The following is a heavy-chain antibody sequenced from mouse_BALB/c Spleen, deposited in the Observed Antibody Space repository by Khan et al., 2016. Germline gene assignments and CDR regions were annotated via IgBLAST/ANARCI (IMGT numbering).Heavy chain of an antibody. V-gene: IGHV1S34*01. J-gene: IGHJ4*01. D-gene: IGHD2-14*01. CDR3: ARGEYDGDYAMDY. CDR2: ISCYNGAT. CDR1: GYSFPGYY. Sequence: LVKTGASVKISCKASGYSFPGYYIHWVKQRHGKGLEWIGYISCYNGATNYNQKLRGRATFTVTTSSSTAYMQFNSLTSEDSAVYYCARGEYDGDYAMDYWGQGTSVTVSS.